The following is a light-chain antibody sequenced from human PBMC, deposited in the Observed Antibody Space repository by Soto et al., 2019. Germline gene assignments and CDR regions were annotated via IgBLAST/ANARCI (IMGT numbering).Light chain of an antibody. Sequence: EIQMTQNQSSLSASIGDRVTITCRASQSISTSLNWYHQKPGKAPDLLIYGASSLQSGATSRFTGSGSGTDFTLTISDLQREDFTTYYCQQNYSMPISFGQG. CDR1: QSISTS. V-gene: IGKV1-39*01. CDR3: QQNYSMPIS. CDR2: GAS. J-gene: IGKJ5*01.